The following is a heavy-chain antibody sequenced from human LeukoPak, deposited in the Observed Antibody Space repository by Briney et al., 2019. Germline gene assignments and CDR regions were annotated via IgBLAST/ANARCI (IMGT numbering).Heavy chain of an antibody. CDR2: VDYSGTT. Sequence: PETLSLTCTVSGGSISTYYWSWIRQPPGKGLEWIGYVDYSGTTNYNPSLKSRVTISVDTSNNQFSLRLSSVTAADTAVYYCARVGQVCFGLWGRGTLVTDSS. CDR3: ARVGQVCFGL. CDR1: GGSISTYY. D-gene: IGHD2-8*01. J-gene: IGHJ2*01. V-gene: IGHV4-59*01.